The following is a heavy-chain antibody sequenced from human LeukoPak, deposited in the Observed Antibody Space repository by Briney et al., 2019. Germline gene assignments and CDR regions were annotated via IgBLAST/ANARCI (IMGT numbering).Heavy chain of an antibody. V-gene: IGHV3-48*04. CDR1: GFTFSDYS. J-gene: IGHJ4*02. D-gene: IGHD5-12*01. CDR2: VGISSGNT. Sequence: GGSLRLSRAASGFTFSDYSMNWVRQAPGKGLEWISYVGISSGNTKYADSVKGRFTISGDSAKNSVFLQMNSLRVEDTAVYYCARDHRYAFDNWGQGTLVTVSS. CDR3: ARDHRYAFDN.